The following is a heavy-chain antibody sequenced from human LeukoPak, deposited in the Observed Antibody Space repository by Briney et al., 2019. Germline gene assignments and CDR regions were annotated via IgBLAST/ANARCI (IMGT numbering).Heavy chain of an antibody. CDR1: GFTFSSYG. V-gene: IGHV3-33*01. CDR3: ARELGRVGAFDI. CDR2: IWYDGSNK. D-gene: IGHD1-26*01. Sequence: GGSLRLSCAASGFTFSSYGMHWVREAPGKELGWGAVIWYDGSNKYYAESVKGRFIISRDNSKNTLYLQMNSLRAEDTAVSYCARELGRVGAFDIWGQGTMVTVSS. J-gene: IGHJ3*02.